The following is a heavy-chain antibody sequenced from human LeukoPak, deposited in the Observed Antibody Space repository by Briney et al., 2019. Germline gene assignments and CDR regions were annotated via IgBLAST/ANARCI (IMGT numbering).Heavy chain of an antibody. CDR1: GGSISSYY. CDR2: IYYSGST. D-gene: IGHD3-10*01. CDR3: GRGSVLLSMDV. J-gene: IGHJ6*03. V-gene: IGHV4-59*01. Sequence: SETLSLTCTVSGGSISSYYWSWIRQPPGKGLEWIGYIYYSGSTNYNPSLKSRVTILVDTSKNQISLKLSSVTAADTAVYYCGRGSVLLSMDVWGKGTTVTISS.